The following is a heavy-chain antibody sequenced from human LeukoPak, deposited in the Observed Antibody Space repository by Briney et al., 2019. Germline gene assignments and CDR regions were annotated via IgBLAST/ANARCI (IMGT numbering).Heavy chain of an antibody. J-gene: IGHJ4*02. D-gene: IGHD6-19*01. CDR3: ATVWVYSSGWRENRNWYNY. CDR1: GYTRTELS. V-gene: IGHV1-24*01. CDR2: FDPEDGET. Sequence: ASVKVSCKVSGYTRTELSMHWVRQAPGKGLEWMGGFDPEDGETIYAQKFQGRVTMTEDTSTDTAYMELSSLRSEDTAVYYCATVWVYSSGWRENRNWYNYWGQGTLVTVSS.